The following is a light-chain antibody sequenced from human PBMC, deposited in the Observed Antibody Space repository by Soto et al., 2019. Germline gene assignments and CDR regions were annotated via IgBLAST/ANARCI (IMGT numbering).Light chain of an antibody. CDR3: VLYMGSGIWM. CDR2: STK. Sequence: QTVVTQEPSFSVSPGGTVTLTCGLSSGSVSTNNYPSWHQQTPGQAPRTLIYSTKTRSSGVPDRFSGSILGNKAALTITGAQADDDSDYYCVLYMGSGIWMFGGSTQLTVL. V-gene: IGLV8-61*01. CDR1: SGSVSTNNY. J-gene: IGLJ7*01.